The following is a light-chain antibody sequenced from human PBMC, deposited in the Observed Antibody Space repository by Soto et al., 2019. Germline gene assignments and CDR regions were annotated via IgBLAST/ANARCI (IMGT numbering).Light chain of an antibody. J-gene: IGKJ4*01. CDR2: WAS. Sequence: DIVMTQSPDPLAVSLGERATINCKSSQSLLYSSNNKNYLAWYQQKPGQPPKLLIYWASTRESGVPDRFSGSGSGTDFTLTISSRQPEDVAVYYCQQYYGTPTFGGGTKVEIK. CDR3: QQYYGTPT. CDR1: QSLLYSSNNKNY. V-gene: IGKV4-1*01.